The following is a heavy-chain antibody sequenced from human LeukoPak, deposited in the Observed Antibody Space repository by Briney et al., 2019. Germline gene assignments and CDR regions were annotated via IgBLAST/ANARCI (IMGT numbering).Heavy chain of an antibody. J-gene: IGHJ5*02. D-gene: IGHD2-2*01. CDR1: GFTLSNYD. CDR2: ISTSSRYI. Sequence: GGSLRLSCAASGFTLSNYDMNWVRQAPGKGLEWVSSISTSSRYIYYKDSVRGRFTISRDDAKNSLYLEMNRLRAEDTAVYYCARADCSSSTCYLRRSWFDPWGQGTLVTVSS. CDR3: ARADCSSSTCYLRRSWFDP. V-gene: IGHV3-21*01.